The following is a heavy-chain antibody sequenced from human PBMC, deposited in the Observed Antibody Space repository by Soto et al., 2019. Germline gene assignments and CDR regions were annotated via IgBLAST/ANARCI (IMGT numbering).Heavy chain of an antibody. V-gene: IGHV1-69*01. CDR2: IVTLFGTT. CDR3: AREVGYGDFSAALLD. CDR1: GGTFSSHS. Sequence: VQLMQSGAEVKQPGSSVKVSCEASGGTFSSHSINWVRQAPGQGLEWMGGIVTLFGTTNYAQIFQGRVTITADQSTSTVDMELSSLRSDDTAVYYCAREVGYGDFSAALLDWGQGTLVTVSS. J-gene: IGHJ4*02. D-gene: IGHD4-17*01.